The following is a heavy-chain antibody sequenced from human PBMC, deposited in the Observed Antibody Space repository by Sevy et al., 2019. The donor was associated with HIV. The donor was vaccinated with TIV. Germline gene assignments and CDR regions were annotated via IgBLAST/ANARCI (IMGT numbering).Heavy chain of an antibody. V-gene: IGHV3-23*01. CDR2: LSFACWWI. CDR1: GFTFSKYS. D-gene: IGHD2-2*01. J-gene: IGHJ4*02. Sequence: GGSLRLSCVASGFTFSKYSMSWVRQTPGKGLEWVSTLSFACWWINYGDSVKCRFTMSRDDSRNTFYLQMDSLRAEDTAIYYCAREGCSKPHDYWGQGTLVTVSS. CDR3: AREGCSKPHDY.